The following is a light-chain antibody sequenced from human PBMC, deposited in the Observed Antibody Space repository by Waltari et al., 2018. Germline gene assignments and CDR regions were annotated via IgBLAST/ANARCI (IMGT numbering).Light chain of an antibody. J-gene: IGKJ4*01. CDR1: QDISNY. CDR3: QQYDNLPPLT. Sequence: DIQMTQSPSSLSASVGAIFTITCQASQDISNYLNWYQQKPGKAPKLLIYDASNLETGVPSRFSGSGSGTDFTFTISSLQPEDIATYYCQQYDNLPPLTFGGGTKVEIK. V-gene: IGKV1-33*01. CDR2: DAS.